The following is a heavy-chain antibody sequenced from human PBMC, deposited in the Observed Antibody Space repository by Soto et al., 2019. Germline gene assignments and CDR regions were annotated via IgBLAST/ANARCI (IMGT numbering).Heavy chain of an antibody. CDR2: IYPGDSDI. Sequence: PGESLKISCNGSAYSFTNYWIGWVRQMPGKGLEWMGSIYPGDSDIKYSPSFQGQVTISADKSINTAYLQWSSLKASDSAMYYCARTAGGHYYEGFDYWGQGTLVTVSS. J-gene: IGHJ4*02. CDR3: ARTAGGHYYEGFDY. D-gene: IGHD3-3*01. V-gene: IGHV5-51*01. CDR1: AYSFTNYW.